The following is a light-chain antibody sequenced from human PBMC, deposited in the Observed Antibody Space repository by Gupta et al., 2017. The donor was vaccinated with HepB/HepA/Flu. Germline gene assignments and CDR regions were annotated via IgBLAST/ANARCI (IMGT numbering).Light chain of an antibody. J-gene: IGKJ2*02. V-gene: IGKV4-1*01. Sequence: IVMTKSPDSLAASLGERATINCKSSQSVLYSSNNKNYLAWYQQKPGQTPKLLIYWASTRESGVPDRFSGSGSGTDFTLTISSLQAEDVAVYYCQQDDSTPCTFGQGTKVEIK. CDR3: QQDDSTPCT. CDR1: QSVLYSSNNKNY. CDR2: WAS.